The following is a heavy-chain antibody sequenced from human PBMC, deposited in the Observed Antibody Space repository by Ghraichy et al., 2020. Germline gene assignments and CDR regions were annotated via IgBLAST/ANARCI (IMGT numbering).Heavy chain of an antibody. CDR3: ARHLGGHFDY. Sequence: SETLSLTCTVSGGSISSSSYYWGWIRQPPGKGLEWIGSIYYSGSTYYNPSLKSRVTISVDTSKNQFSLKLSSVTAADTAVYYCARHLGGHFDYWGQGTLVTVSS. J-gene: IGHJ4*02. CDR1: GGSISSSSYY. D-gene: IGHD7-27*01. V-gene: IGHV4-39*01. CDR2: IYYSGST.